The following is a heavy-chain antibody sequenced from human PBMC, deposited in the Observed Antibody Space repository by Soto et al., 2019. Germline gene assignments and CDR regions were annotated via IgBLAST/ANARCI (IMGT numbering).Heavy chain of an antibody. J-gene: IGHJ6*02. CDR3: AKDGPPAWGARYYDTIYGMDV. CDR2: ISGSGGST. V-gene: IGHV3-23*01. CDR1: GFTFSNYA. D-gene: IGHD3-22*01. Sequence: PGGSLRLSCAASGFTFSNYAISWVRQAPGKGLEWVSAISGSGGSTYYADSVKGRFTISRDNSKNTPYLQMNSLRAEDTAVYYCAKDGPPAWGARYYDTIYGMDVWGQGTTVTVSS.